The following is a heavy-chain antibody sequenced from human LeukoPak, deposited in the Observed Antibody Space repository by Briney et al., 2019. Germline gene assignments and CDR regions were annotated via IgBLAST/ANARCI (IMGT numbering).Heavy chain of an antibody. V-gene: IGHV3-23*01. Sequence: GGSLRLSCAASGFTFSSYAMSWVRQAPGKGLEWVSAISGSGGSTYYADSVKGRFTISRDNSQNTLYLQMNSLRAEDTAVYYCARDDGIGGPFDYWGQGTLVTVSS. CDR1: GFTFSSYA. CDR2: ISGSGGST. J-gene: IGHJ4*02. D-gene: IGHD4-23*01. CDR3: ARDDGIGGPFDY.